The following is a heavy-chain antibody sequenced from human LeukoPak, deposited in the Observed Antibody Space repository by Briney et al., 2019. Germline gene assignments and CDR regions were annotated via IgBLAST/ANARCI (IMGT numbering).Heavy chain of an antibody. CDR3: ARRPHVDIVATTNEGNNWFGP. Sequence: PETLSLTCAVYGGSFSGYYWSWIRQPPGKGLEWIGEINHSGSTNYNPSLKSRVTISVDTSKNQFSLKLSSVTAADTAVYYCARRPHVDIVATTNEGNNWFGPWGQGTLVTVSS. D-gene: IGHD5-12*01. CDR2: INHSGST. CDR1: GGSFSGYY. J-gene: IGHJ5*02. V-gene: IGHV4-34*01.